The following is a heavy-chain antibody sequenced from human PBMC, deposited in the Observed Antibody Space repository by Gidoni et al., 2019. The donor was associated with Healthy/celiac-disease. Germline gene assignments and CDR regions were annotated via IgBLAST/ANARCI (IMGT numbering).Heavy chain of an antibody. J-gene: IGHJ4*02. D-gene: IGHD5-12*01. CDR2: IYYSGST. CDR1: SSSSYY. CDR3: ARTRWLQRLIDY. V-gene: IGHV4-39*07. Sequence: SSSSYYWGWIRQPPGKGLEWIGSIYYSGSTYYNPSLKSRVTISVDTSKNQFSLKLSSVTAADTAVYYCARTRWLQRLIDYWGQGTLVTVSS.